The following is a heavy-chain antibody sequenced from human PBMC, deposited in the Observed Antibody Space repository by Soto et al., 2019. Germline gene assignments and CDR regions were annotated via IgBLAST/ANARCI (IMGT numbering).Heavy chain of an antibody. Sequence: GGSLRLSCAASGFTFSNAWMSWVRQAPGKGLEWVGRIKSKTDGGTTDYAAPVKGRFTISRDDSKNTLYLQMNSLKTEDTAVYDCTTDLWPDYVGPYWGQGTLVTVSS. CDR2: IKSKTDGGTT. CDR1: GFTFSNAW. CDR3: TTDLWPDYVGPY. J-gene: IGHJ4*02. D-gene: IGHD4-17*01. V-gene: IGHV3-15*01.